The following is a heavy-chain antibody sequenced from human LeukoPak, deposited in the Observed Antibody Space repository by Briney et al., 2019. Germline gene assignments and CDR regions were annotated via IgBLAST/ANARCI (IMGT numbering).Heavy chain of an antibody. J-gene: IGHJ5*02. CDR3: AIIAAGWFDP. D-gene: IGHD6-13*01. V-gene: IGHV4-39*01. CDR1: GGSISSSSYY. CDR2: IYYSGST. Sequence: SETLSLTCTVSGGSISSSSYYWGWIRHPPGKGLEWIGSIYYSGSTYYNPSLKSRVTISVDTSKDQFSLKLSSVTGADTAVYYWAIIAAGWFDPWGQGTLVTVSS.